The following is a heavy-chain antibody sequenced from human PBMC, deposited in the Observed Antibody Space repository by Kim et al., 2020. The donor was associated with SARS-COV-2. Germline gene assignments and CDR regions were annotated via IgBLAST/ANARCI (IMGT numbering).Heavy chain of an antibody. CDR2: ISGSGRSI. Sequence: GGSLRLSCAASGYTFSSYEMNWVRQAPGKGLEWVSYISGSGRSIYYADSVKGRFTISRDNAKNSLFLQMNSLRAEDTAVYYCARDNRESLDYWGQGTLVTVSS. CDR1: GYTFSSYE. V-gene: IGHV3-48*03. J-gene: IGHJ4*02. D-gene: IGHD3-10*01. CDR3: ARDNRESLDY.